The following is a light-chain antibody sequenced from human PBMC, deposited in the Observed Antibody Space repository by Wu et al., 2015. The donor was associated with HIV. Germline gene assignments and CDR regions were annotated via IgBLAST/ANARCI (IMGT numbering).Light chain of an antibody. CDR2: DAS. CDR1: QSVSSF. J-gene: IGKJ1*01. CDR3: QHRSNSWT. V-gene: IGKV3-11*01. Sequence: EIVLTQSPATLSLSPGERATLSCRASQSVSSFLAWFQQKPGQAPRLLIYDASTRATGVPARFSGSGSGTDFTLTISSLEPEDFAVYYCQHRSNSWTFGQGTKVEIK.